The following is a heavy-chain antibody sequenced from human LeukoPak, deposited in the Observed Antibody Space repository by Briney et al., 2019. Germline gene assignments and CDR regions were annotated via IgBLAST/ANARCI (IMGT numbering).Heavy chain of an antibody. J-gene: IGHJ5*02. CDR1: GLILSNYD. D-gene: IGHD3-10*01. CDR2: IHYDGINK. CDR3: VCRGTIVRGVTNNWFDP. V-gene: IGHV3-30*02. Sequence: PGGSLRLSCTVSGLILSNYDMHWVRQAPGKGLEWVAFIHYDGINKYYTDSVKGRFTISRDNSKNTLYLQMNSLRPEDTAVYYCVCRGTIVRGVTNNWFDPWGQGTLVTVSS.